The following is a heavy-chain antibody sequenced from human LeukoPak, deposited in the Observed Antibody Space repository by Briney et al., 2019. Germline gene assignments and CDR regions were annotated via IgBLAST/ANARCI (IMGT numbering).Heavy chain of an antibody. CDR3: ARGSDRYKVAY. D-gene: IGHD3-16*02. CDR2: IQPSGSI. J-gene: IGHJ4*02. V-gene: IGHV4-34*01. Sequence: PSETLSLTCAIYGGSFSGYYWSWIRQSPEKGLEWIGEIQPSGSIYYNPSLESRINISPDTSKNQFSLKLSSVTPADTALYYCARGSDRYKVAYWGPGTLVTVSS. CDR1: GGSFSGYY.